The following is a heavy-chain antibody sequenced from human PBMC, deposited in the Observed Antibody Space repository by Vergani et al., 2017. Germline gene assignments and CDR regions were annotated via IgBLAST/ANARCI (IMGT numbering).Heavy chain of an antibody. CDR3: ARLYGRDSSGSKYFDY. CDR1: GYSFTNYW. CDR2: IHPADSDT. J-gene: IGHJ4*02. Sequence: EVQLVQSGAEVKKPGESLNISCQISGYSFTNYWIGWVRQMPGKGLEWMGIIHPADSDTRYSPSFQGQGTISVDKSISTAYLQRSSLRASDSAMYYCARLYGRDSSGSKYFDYWGQGTLVTVSS. V-gene: IGHV5-51*01. D-gene: IGHD3-22*01.